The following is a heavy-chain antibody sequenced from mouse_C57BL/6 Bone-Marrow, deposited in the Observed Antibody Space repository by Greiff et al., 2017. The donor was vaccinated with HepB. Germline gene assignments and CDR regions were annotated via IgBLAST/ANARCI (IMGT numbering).Heavy chain of an antibody. Sequence: VQLQQPGAELVMPGASVKLSCKASGYTFTSYWMHWVKQRPGQGLEWIGEIDPSDSYTNYNQKFKGKSTLTVDKSSSTAYMQLSTLTSEDSAVYYCATGMVTTSAMDYWGQGTSVTVSS. CDR2: IDPSDSYT. J-gene: IGHJ4*01. CDR1: GYTFTSYW. CDR3: ATGMVTTSAMDY. D-gene: IGHD2-2*01. V-gene: IGHV1-69*01.